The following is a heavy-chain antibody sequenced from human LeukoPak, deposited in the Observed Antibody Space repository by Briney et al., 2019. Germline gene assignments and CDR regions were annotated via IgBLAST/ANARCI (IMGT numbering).Heavy chain of an antibody. CDR3: AGHGGYSGYDRDRHLAGLGY. CDR1: GFTFSSYW. V-gene: IGHV3-7*03. CDR2: IKQDGSEK. Sequence: GGSLRLSCAASGFTFSSYWMSWVRQAPGKGLEWVANIKQDGSEKYYVDSVKGRFTISRDNAKNSLYLQMNSLRAEDTAVYYCAGHGGYSGYDRDRHLAGLGYWGQGTLVTVSS. D-gene: IGHD5-12*01. J-gene: IGHJ4*02.